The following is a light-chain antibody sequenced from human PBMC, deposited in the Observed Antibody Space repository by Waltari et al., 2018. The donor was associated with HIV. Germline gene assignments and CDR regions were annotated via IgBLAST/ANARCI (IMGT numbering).Light chain of an antibody. V-gene: IGLV2-14*01. Sequence: SALTQPASVSGSLGQSITIACFGTSSDIGSNDYVSWYQHHPDKDPQLVMRDVNTRTSGIPFRFSGSKSGTTASLTISGLQAEDEADYYCSSYIASGTILFGGGTKVTVL. J-gene: IGLJ2*01. CDR2: DVN. CDR3: SSYIASGTIL. CDR1: SSDIGSNDY.